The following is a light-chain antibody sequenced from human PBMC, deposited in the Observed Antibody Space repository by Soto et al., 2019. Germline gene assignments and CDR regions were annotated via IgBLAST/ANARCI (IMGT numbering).Light chain of an antibody. CDR1: SSYIGNNY. Sequence: QSVLTQPPSVSAAPGQKVTISCSGSSSYIGNNYVSWYQQLPGTAPKLLIYDNNKRPSGIPDRFSGSKSGTSATLGITGLQTGDEADYYCGTWDSSLSVWVFGGGTKLTVL. J-gene: IGLJ3*02. CDR2: DNN. CDR3: GTWDSSLSVWV. V-gene: IGLV1-51*01.